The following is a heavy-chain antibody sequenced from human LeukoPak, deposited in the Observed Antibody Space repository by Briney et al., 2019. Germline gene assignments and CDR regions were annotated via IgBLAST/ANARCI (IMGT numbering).Heavy chain of an antibody. D-gene: IGHD3-9*01. CDR2: ISYDGSNK. CDR3: AKDVRYFDWLLDY. J-gene: IGHJ4*02. V-gene: IGHV3-30*18. CDR1: GFTFSSYG. Sequence: GRSLRLSCADSGFTFSSYGMHWVRQAPGKGLEWVAVISYDGSNKYYADSVKGRFTISRDNSKNTLYLQMNSLRAEDTAVYYCAKDVRYFDWLLDYWGQGTLVTVSS.